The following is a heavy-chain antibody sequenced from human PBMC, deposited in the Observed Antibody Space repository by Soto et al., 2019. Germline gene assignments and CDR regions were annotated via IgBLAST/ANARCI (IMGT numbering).Heavy chain of an antibody. CDR2: ISGSGGST. Sequence: GGSLRLSCAASGFTFSSYAMSWVRQAPGKGLEWVSAISGSGGSTYYADSVKGRFTISRDNSKNTLYLQMNSLRAEDTAVYYCAKDGTLNSSSWYFRLPFDPWGQGTLVTVSS. CDR1: GFTFSSYA. D-gene: IGHD6-13*01. V-gene: IGHV3-23*01. CDR3: AKDGTLNSSSWYFRLPFDP. J-gene: IGHJ5*02.